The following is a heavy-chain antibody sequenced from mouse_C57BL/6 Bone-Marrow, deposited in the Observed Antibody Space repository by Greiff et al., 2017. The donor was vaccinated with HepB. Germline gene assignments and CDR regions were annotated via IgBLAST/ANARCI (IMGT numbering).Heavy chain of an antibody. CDR2: IYPGDGDT. V-gene: IGHV1-80*01. CDR1: GYAFSSYW. J-gene: IGHJ4*01. D-gene: IGHD2-1*01. CDR3: ARGGFIYSSYYYAMDY. Sequence: QVQLKQSGAELVKPGASVKISCKASGYAFSSYWMNWVKQRPGKGLEWIGQIYPGDGDTNYNGKFKGKATLTADKSSSTAYMQLSSLTSEDSAVYFCARGGFIYSSYYYAMDYWGQGTSVTVSS.